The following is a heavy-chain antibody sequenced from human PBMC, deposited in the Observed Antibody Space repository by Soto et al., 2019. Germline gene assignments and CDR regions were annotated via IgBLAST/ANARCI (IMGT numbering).Heavy chain of an antibody. CDR1: GFTFSSYS. CDR3: ARDRWSPPRPAAGDYYFDY. J-gene: IGHJ4*02. V-gene: IGHV3-21*01. CDR2: ISSSSSYI. Sequence: EVQLVESGGGLVKPGGSLRLSCAASGFTFSSYSMNWVRQAPGKGLEWVSSISSSSSYIYYADSVKGRFTISRDNAKNSLYLQMNSLRAEDTAVYYCARDRWSPPRPAAGDYYFDYWGQGTLVTVSS. D-gene: IGHD6-13*01.